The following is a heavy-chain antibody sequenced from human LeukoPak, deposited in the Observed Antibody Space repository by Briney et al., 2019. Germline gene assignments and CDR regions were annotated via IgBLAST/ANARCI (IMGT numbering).Heavy chain of an antibody. V-gene: IGHV4-34*01. J-gene: IGHJ3*02. CDR3: ARGPMVYAIDAFDI. CDR2: INHSGST. CDR1: GGSFSDYY. Sequence: SETLSLTCAVYGGSFSDYYWSWIRQPPGKGLEWIGEINHSGSTNYNPSLKSRVTISVDTSKNQFSLKLSSVTAADTAVYYCARGPMVYAIDAFDIWGQGTMVTVSS. D-gene: IGHD2-8*01.